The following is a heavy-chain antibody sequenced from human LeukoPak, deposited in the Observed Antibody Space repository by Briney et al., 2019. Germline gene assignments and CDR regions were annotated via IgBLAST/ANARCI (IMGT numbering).Heavy chain of an antibody. CDR1: GFRFDDYA. D-gene: IGHD3-16*01. V-gene: IGHV3-23*01. Sequence: GRSLRLSCAASGFRFDDYAMHWVRQAPGKGLEWVSGISGSGDSTYYADSVKGRFTVSRDNSKNTLYLQMNSLTAADTAVYFCAKALGDWPTTLDYWGRGTLVTVSS. J-gene: IGHJ4*02. CDR2: ISGSGDST. CDR3: AKALGDWPTTLDY.